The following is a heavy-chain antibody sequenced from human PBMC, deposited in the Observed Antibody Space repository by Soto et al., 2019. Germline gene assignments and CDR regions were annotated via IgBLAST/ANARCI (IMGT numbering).Heavy chain of an antibody. CDR2: IDPSDSYT. V-gene: IGHV5-10-1*01. CDR3: ARGVFATPLGEYGMDV. Sequence: PGESLKISCKGSGYSFTSYWISWVRQMPGKGLEWMGRIDPSDSYTNYSPSFQGHVTISADKSISTAYLQWSSLKASDTAMYYCARGVFATPLGEYGMDVWGQGTTVTVSS. J-gene: IGHJ6*02. CDR1: GYSFTSYW. D-gene: IGHD3-16*01.